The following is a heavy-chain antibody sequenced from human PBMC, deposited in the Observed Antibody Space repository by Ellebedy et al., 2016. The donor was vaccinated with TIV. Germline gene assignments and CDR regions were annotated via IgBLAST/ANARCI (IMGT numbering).Heavy chain of an antibody. CDR3: ARVRYSSGWAFDY. CDR2: ISSSSSYI. CDR1: GFTFSSYS. Sequence: GESLKISXAASGFTFSSYSMNWVRQAPGKGLEWVSSISSSSSYIYYADSVKGRFTISRDNAKNSLYLQMNSLRAEDTAVYYCARVRYSSGWAFDYWGQGTLVTVSS. D-gene: IGHD6-19*01. J-gene: IGHJ4*02. V-gene: IGHV3-21*01.